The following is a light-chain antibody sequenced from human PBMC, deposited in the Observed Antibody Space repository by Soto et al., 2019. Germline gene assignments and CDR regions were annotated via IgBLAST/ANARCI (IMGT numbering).Light chain of an antibody. J-gene: IGKJ1*01. V-gene: IGKV1-27*01. CDR3: QKYNSALWT. Sequence: DIQMTQSPSSLSASVGDRVTITCRASQGINNLLAWYQQKPGKVPKLLIYAASTLLSGVPSRFSGSGSVTDFTLTISSLQPEDVATYYCQKYNSALWTFGQGTKVEIK. CDR1: QGINNL. CDR2: AAS.